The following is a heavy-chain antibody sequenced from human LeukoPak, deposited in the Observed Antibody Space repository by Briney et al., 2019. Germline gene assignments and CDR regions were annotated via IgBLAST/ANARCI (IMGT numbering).Heavy chain of an antibody. J-gene: IGHJ4*02. CDR1: GFTFSSYG. Sequence: GRSLRLSCAASGFTFSSYGMHWVRQAPGKGLEWVAVISYDGSNKYYADSVKGRFTISRDNSENTLYLQMNSLRAEDTAVYYCAKGGGYSSGWYGIWDYWGQGTLVTVSS. CDR2: ISYDGSNK. V-gene: IGHV3-30*18. CDR3: AKGGGYSSGWYGIWDY. D-gene: IGHD6-19*01.